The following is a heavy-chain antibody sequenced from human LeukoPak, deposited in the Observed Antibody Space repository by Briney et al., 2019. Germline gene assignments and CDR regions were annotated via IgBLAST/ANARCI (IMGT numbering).Heavy chain of an antibody. CDR3: ARLQSTGTTAQPDY. Sequence: PSETLSLTCTVSGGSISTSYWSWIRQPPGKGLEWIGYIYYSGYTNYNPSLKSRVTMSVDTSKNQFSLKLSSVTDADTAVYYCARLQSTGTTAQPDYWGQGTLVTVSS. CDR2: IYYSGYT. V-gene: IGHV4-59*01. CDR1: GGSISTSY. J-gene: IGHJ4*02. D-gene: IGHD1-1*01.